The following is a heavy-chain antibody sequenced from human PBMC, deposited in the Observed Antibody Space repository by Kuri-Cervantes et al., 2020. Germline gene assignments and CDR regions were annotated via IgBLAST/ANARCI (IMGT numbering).Heavy chain of an antibody. V-gene: IGHV3-7*01. D-gene: IGHD3-3*01. CDR3: ARVSGTYSYSAFYY. Sequence: LSFTCAASGFTFSSYWMSWVRQAPGKGLEWVANIKQDGSEKYYVDSVKGRFTISRDNAKNSLCLQMNSLRAEDTALYYCARVSGTYSYSAFYYWGQGTLVTVSP. J-gene: IGHJ4*02. CDR1: GFTFSSYW. CDR2: IKQDGSEK.